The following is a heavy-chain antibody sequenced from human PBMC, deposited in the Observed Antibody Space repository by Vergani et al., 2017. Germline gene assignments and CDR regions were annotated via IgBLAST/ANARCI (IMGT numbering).Heavy chain of an antibody. D-gene: IGHD3-3*01. J-gene: IGHJ5*02. V-gene: IGHV1-69*01. CDR2: IIPIFGTA. Sequence: QVQLVQSGAEVKKPGSSVKVSCKASGGTFSSYAISWVRQAPGQGLEWMGGIIPIFGTANYAQKFQGRVTITADESTSTAYMELSSLRSEDTAVYYCARDHYDFWSGYYRPNNWFDPWGQGTLVTVSS. CDR3: ARDHYDFWSGYYRPNNWFDP. CDR1: GGTFSSYA.